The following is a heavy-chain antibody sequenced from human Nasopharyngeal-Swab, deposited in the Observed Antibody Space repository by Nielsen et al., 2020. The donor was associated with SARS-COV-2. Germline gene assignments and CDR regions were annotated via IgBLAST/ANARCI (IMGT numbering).Heavy chain of an antibody. V-gene: IGHV3-23*01. J-gene: IGHJ4*02. CDR2: ISGSGGST. Sequence: VRQAPGKGLEWVSAISGSGGSTYYADSVKGRFTISRDNSKNTLYLQMNSLRAEDTAVYYCAQRVYSGYDFSYYFDYWGQGTLVTVSS. CDR3: AQRVYSGYDFSYYFDY. D-gene: IGHD5-12*01.